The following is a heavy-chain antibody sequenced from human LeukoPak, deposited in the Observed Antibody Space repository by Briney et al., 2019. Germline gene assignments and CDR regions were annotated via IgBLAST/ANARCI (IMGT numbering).Heavy chain of an antibody. V-gene: IGHV3-30*18. CDR3: AKDAFPYYYGMDV. D-gene: IGHD2/OR15-2a*01. Sequence: PGRSLRLSCAASGFTFSSYGMHWVRQAPGKGLEWVAVISYDGSNKYYADSVKGRFTISRDNSKNTLYLQMNSLRAEDTAVYYCAKDAFPYYYGMDVWGQGTTVTVSS. CDR1: GFTFSSYG. CDR2: ISYDGSNK. J-gene: IGHJ6*02.